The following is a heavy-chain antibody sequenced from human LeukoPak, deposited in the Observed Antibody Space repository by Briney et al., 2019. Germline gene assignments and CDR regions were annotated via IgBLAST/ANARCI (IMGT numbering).Heavy chain of an antibody. Sequence: PGGSLRLSCAASGFTFSSYEMNWVRQAPGKGLEWVSYFSSSGSTIYYADSVKGRFTISRDNAMNSLYLQMNSLRAEDTAVYYCAREGGHSSGYHPPFDYWGQGTLVTVSS. CDR2: FSSSGSTI. CDR3: AREGGHSSGYHPPFDY. CDR1: GFTFSSYE. V-gene: IGHV3-48*03. J-gene: IGHJ4*02. D-gene: IGHD3-22*01.